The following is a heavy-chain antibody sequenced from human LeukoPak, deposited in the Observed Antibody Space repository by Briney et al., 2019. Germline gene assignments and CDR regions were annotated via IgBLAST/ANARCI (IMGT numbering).Heavy chain of an antibody. Sequence: GGSLRLSCAASGFTFSSHSMNWVRQAPGKGLEWVXSXXXSSSYIFYADSVEGRFTISRDNAKNALYLQMNSLRAEDTAVYYCARDLVVVTGIPGYYYGMDVWGQGTTVTVSS. CDR2: XXXSSSYI. D-gene: IGHD2-21*02. CDR1: GFTFSSHS. V-gene: IGHV3-21*01. J-gene: IGHJ6*02. CDR3: ARDLVVVTGIPGYYYGMDV.